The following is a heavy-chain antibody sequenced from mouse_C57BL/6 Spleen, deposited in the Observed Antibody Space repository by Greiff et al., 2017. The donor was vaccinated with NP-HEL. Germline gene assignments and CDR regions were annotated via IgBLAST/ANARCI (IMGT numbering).Heavy chain of an antibody. CDR1: GYAFSSYW. V-gene: IGHV1-80*01. J-gene: IGHJ2*01. CDR2: IYPGDGDT. Sequence: VQLQESGAELVKPGASVKISCKASGYAFSSYWMNWVKQRPGKGLEWIGQIYPGDGDTNYNGKFKGKATLTADKSSSTAYMQLSSLTSEDSAVYFCARPTTVDHYFDYWGQGTTLTVSS. CDR3: ARPTTVDHYFDY. D-gene: IGHD1-1*01.